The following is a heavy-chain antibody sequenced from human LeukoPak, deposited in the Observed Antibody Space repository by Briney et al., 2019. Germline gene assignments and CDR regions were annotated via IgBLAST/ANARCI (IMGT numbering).Heavy chain of an antibody. CDR1: GFTFDDYA. CDR3: AKAKSGVAGSLYFDY. V-gene: IGHV3-9*01. Sequence: GGSLRLSCAASGFTFDDYAMHWVRQAPGKGLERVSGISWNSGSIGYADSVKGRFTISRDNAKNSLYLQMNSLRAEDTALYYCAKAKSGVAGSLYFDYWGQGTLVTVSS. CDR2: ISWNSGSI. J-gene: IGHJ4*02. D-gene: IGHD6-19*01.